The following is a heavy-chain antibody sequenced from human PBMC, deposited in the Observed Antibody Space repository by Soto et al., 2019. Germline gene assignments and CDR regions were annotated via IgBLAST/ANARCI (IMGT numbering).Heavy chain of an antibody. CDR1: GGSISSSSYY. CDR2: IYYSVST. J-gene: IGHJ4*02. Sequence: SETLSLTCTVSGGSISSSSYYWGWIRQPPGKGLEWIGSIYYSVSTYYNPSLKSRVTISVDTSKNQFSLKLSSVTAADTAVYYCATPREIKGYCSGGSCYAPYDYWGQGTLVTVSS. CDR3: ATPREIKGYCSGGSCYAPYDY. V-gene: IGHV4-39*01. D-gene: IGHD2-15*01.